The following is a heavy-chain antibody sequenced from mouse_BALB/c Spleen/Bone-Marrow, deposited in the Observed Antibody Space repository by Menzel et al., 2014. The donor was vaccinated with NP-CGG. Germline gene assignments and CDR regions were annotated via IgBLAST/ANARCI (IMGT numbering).Heavy chain of an antibody. CDR3: ALNWDSAY. Sequence: EVKLQESGGDLVKPGGSLKLSCAASGFTFSSYGMSWVRQTSDKRLEWVATINNGGTYTYYPDSVKGRFTISRDSAKNTLYLQMSSLKSEDTAMYYCALNWDSAYWGQGTLVTVSA. J-gene: IGHJ3*01. CDR2: INNGGTYT. CDR1: GFTFSSYG. D-gene: IGHD4-1*02. V-gene: IGHV5-6*01.